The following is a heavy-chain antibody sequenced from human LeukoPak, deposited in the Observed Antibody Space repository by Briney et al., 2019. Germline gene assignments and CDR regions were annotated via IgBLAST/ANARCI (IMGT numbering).Heavy chain of an antibody. D-gene: IGHD6-19*01. CDR2: IYPGDSDT. Sequence: GESLKISCNGSGYXFTRYYIGWVRQMPGKGLEWMGIIYPGDSDTRYSPSFQGQVTISADKSISTAYLQWSSLKASDTAMYYCARRHGSGWSDYWGQGTLVTVSS. CDR3: ARRHGSGWSDY. CDR1: GYXFTRYY. V-gene: IGHV5-51*01. J-gene: IGHJ4*02.